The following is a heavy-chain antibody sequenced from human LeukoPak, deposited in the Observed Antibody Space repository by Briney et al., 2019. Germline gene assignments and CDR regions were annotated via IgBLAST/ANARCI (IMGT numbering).Heavy chain of an antibody. Sequence: LSLTCAVSGYSISSGYYWGWIRQPPGKGLEWVSYISSSGSTIYYADSVKGRFTISRDNAKNSLYLQMNSLRAEDTAVYYCARGLLRFNGMDVWGQGTTVTVSS. CDR3: ARGLLRFNGMDV. D-gene: IGHD3-3*01. CDR2: ISSSGSTI. CDR1: GYSISSGYY. J-gene: IGHJ6*02. V-gene: IGHV3-11*04.